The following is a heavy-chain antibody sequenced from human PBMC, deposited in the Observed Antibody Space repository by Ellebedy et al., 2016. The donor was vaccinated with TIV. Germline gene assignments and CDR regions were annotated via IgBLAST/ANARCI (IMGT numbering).Heavy chain of an antibody. CDR2: ISGSGGST. J-gene: IGHJ4*02. CDR1: GFTFSSYA. D-gene: IGHD6-19*01. Sequence: PGGSLRLSCAASGFTFSSYAMSWVRQAPGKGLEWVSAISGSGGSTYYADSVKGRFTISRDNSKNTLYLQMNSLRAEDTAVYYFASTVRWLVSSNNRESDYWGQGTLVTVSS. CDR3: ASTVRWLVSSNNRESDY. V-gene: IGHV3-23*01.